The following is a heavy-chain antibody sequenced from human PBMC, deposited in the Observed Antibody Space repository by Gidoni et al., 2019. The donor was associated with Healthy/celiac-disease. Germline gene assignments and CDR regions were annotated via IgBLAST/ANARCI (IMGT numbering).Heavy chain of an antibody. CDR2: IIPILGIA. CDR1: GGTFSSYT. D-gene: IGHD6-19*01. J-gene: IGHJ2*01. Sequence: QVQLVQSGAEVQKPGSSVKVSCKASGGTFSSYTISWVRQAPGQGLEWMGRIIPILGIANYAQKFQGRVTITADKSTSTAYMELSSLRSEDTAVYYCARSPYSSGWYHWYFDLWGRGTLVTVSS. CDR3: ARSPYSSGWYHWYFDL. V-gene: IGHV1-69*02.